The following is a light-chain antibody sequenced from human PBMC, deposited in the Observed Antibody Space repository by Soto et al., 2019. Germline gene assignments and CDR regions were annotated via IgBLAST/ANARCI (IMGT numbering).Light chain of an antibody. CDR1: QGISNY. CDR3: QQYFNYPWT. Sequence: AVRMTQSPSSFSASTGDRVTIACRASQGISNYLVWYQQKAGKAPKLLIYGASTLQSGVPSRFSGSGSCTDFTLTISNLQSEDFATYYCQQYFNYPWTFGQGTKVEIK. CDR2: GAS. J-gene: IGKJ1*01. V-gene: IGKV1-8*01.